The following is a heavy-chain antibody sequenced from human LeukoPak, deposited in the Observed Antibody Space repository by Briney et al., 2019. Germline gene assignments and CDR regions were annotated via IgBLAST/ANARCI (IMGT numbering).Heavy chain of an antibody. V-gene: IGHV3-30*18. D-gene: IGHD4-17*01. J-gene: IGHJ4*02. Sequence: GGSLRLSCAASGFTFSSYGMHWVRQAPGKGLEWVAVISYDGSNKYYADSVKGRFTISRDNSKNTLYLQMNSLRAEDTAVYYCAKDKTLTVTAVLDYWGQGTLVTVSS. CDR3: AKDKTLTVTAVLDY. CDR1: GFTFSSYG. CDR2: ISYDGSNK.